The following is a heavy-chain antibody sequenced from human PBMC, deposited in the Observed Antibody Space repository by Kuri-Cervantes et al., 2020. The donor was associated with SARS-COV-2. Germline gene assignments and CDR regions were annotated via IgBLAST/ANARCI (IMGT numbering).Heavy chain of an antibody. V-gene: IGHV1-69*13. CDR3: ARVGDCSSTSCRYYFDY. CDR2: IIPIFGTA. D-gene: IGHD2-2*01. CDR1: AGTFSSYA. Sequence: PVKLSCTASAGTFSSYAISWVRQAPGQGLERMGGIIPIFGTANYAQKFQGRVTITADESTSTAYMELSSLRSEDTAVYYCARVGDCSSTSCRYYFDYWGQGTLVTVSS. J-gene: IGHJ4*02.